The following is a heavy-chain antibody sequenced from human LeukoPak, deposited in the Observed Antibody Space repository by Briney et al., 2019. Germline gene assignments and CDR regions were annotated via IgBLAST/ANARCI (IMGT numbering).Heavy chain of an antibody. J-gene: IGHJ4*02. CDR3: ARDTPGRRAVAGELTY. V-gene: IGHV3-53*01. Sequence: GGSLRLSCAASGFTVSSNYMSWVRQAPGKGLEWVSVIYSGGDTYYADSVKGRFTISRDNSKNTLYLQMNSLRAEDTAVYYCARDTPGRRAVAGELTYWGQGTLVTVSS. CDR2: IYSGGDT. CDR1: GFTVSSNY. D-gene: IGHD6-19*01.